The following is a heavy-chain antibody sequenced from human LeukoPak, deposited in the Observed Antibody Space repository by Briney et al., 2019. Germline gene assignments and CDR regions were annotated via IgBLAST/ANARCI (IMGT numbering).Heavy chain of an antibody. V-gene: IGHV4-59*01. CDR1: GASISNYY. CDR2: IYYSGST. D-gene: IGHD6-13*01. Sequence: PSETLSLTCNVSGASISNYYWSWIRQTPGKGLEWIGYIYYSGSTDYNPSLKSRITMSVDTSKNQFSLKLSSVTAADTAVYYCARGVYIAAAQYGYWGQETLVTVSS. J-gene: IGHJ4*02. CDR3: ARGVYIAAAQYGY.